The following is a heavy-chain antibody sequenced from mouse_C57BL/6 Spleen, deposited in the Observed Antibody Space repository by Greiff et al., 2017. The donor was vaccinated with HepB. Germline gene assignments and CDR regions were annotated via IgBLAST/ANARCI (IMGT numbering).Heavy chain of an antibody. CDR3: AKKSYGSSYDAMDY. D-gene: IGHD1-1*01. J-gene: IGHJ4*01. Sequence: VQLQQSGPGLVQPSQSLSITCTVSGFSLTSYGVHWVRQSPGKGLEWLGVIWRGGSTDYNAAFMSRLSITKDNSKSQVVFKMNSLQADDTAIYYCAKKSYGSSYDAMDYWGQGTSVTVSS. CDR1: GFSLTSYG. CDR2: IWRGGST. V-gene: IGHV2-5*01.